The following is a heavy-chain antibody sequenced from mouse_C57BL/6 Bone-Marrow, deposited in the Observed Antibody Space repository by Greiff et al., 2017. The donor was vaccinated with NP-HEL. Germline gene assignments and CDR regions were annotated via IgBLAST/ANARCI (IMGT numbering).Heavy chain of an antibody. D-gene: IGHD1-1*01. CDR2: IDPSDSAT. CDR1: GYTFTSYW. J-gene: IGHJ2*01. V-gene: IGHV1-52*01. CDR3: ARGAYYYGSSHDY. Sequence: QVQLQQPGAELVRPGSSVKLSCKASGYTFTSYWMHWVKQRPIQGLEWIGNIDPSDSATHYNQKFTDKATLTVDKSSSTAYMQLSSLTSEDSAVYYCARGAYYYGSSHDYWGQGTTLTVSS.